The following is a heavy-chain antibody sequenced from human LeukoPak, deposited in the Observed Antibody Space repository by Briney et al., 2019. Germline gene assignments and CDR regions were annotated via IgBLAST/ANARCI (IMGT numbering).Heavy chain of an antibody. Sequence: PSETLSLTCTVSGGSISSGSYYWSWIRQPAGKGREWIGRIYTSGSTNYNPSLKSRVTISVDTSTNQFSLKLSSVTAADTAVYYCARESLDIVVVPAAIREYNWFDPWGQGTLVTVSS. V-gene: IGHV4-61*02. CDR2: IYTSGST. CDR1: GGSISSGSYY. J-gene: IGHJ5*02. CDR3: ARESLDIVVVPAAIREYNWFDP. D-gene: IGHD2-2*02.